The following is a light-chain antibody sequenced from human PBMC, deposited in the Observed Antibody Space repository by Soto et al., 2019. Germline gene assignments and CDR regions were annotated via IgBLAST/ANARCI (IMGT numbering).Light chain of an antibody. CDR3: QQRHTWPIT. CDR1: QSVAGSY. CDR2: VAS. V-gene: IGKV3D-20*02. Sequence: IILEQSARTLSLSPRERATHSCRASQSVAGSYLAWYQQKPFQARRLLIYVASDRATGIPDIFGGGGSGTDFTATISTLEPEASAVSYCQQRHTWPITFGQGTRLEI. J-gene: IGKJ5*01.